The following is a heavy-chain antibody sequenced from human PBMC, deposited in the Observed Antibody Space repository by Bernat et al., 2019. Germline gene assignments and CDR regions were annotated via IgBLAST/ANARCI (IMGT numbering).Heavy chain of an antibody. Sequence: QVQLVQSGAEVKKPGASVKVSCKASGYTFSSYGIGWVRQAPGQGLEWMGWISVYNGNTKYAQELQGRVTMTTDTSTSTAYLELRSLRSDDTAVYYCARTSSGPVHDYWGQGTLVTVSS. V-gene: IGHV1-18*01. CDR3: ARTSSGPVHDY. J-gene: IGHJ4*02. CDR1: GYTFSSYG. CDR2: ISVYNGNT.